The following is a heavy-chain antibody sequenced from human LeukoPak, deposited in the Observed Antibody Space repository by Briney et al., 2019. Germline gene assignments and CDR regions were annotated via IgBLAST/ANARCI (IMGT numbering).Heavy chain of an antibody. Sequence: GASVKVSCKASGYTFTNSYIHWVRQAPGQVLEWMGLINPDGGNTNYAQHFQGRVTLTREMSTSTVYMELSSLRSEDTAIYYCARIRDGYNDDYDIWGQGTVVTVPS. V-gene: IGHV1-46*01. CDR3: ARIRDGYNDDYDI. CDR2: INPDGGNT. CDR1: GYTFTNSY. J-gene: IGHJ3*02. D-gene: IGHD5-24*01.